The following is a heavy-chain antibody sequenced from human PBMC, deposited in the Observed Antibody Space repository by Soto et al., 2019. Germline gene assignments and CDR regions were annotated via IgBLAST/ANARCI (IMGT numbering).Heavy chain of an antibody. CDR3: ARALGRKQWLVQGFDY. D-gene: IGHD6-19*01. Sequence: QVQLVESGGGVVQPGRSLRLSCAASGFTFSSYAMHWVRQAPGKGLEWVAVISYDGSNKYYADSVKGQFTISRDNSKNTLYLQMNSLRAEDTAVYYSARALGRKQWLVQGFDYWGQGTLVTVSS. CDR2: ISYDGSNK. J-gene: IGHJ4*02. V-gene: IGHV3-30-3*01. CDR1: GFTFSSYA.